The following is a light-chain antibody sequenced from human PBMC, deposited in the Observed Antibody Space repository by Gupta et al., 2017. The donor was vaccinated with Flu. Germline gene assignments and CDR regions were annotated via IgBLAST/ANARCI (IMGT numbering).Light chain of an antibody. CDR2: HTN. CDR3: ASWDNSLSATV. J-gene: IGLJ1*01. CDR1: TSNIGNNY. Sequence: QSVLPPPPSVPPAPGPKVTISCFGTTSNIGNNYLSWYQQFPGTAPKLLIYHTNRRPSGIPDRFSGSKSGTSATLGITGLQTEDEADYYCASWDNSLSATVFGSGTKVTVL. V-gene: IGLV1-51*02.